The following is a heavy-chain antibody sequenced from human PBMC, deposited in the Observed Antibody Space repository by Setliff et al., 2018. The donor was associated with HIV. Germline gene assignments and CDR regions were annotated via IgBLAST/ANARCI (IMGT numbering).Heavy chain of an antibody. D-gene: IGHD2-15*01. V-gene: IGHV4-61*01. CDR2: IYYSGST. Sequence: SETLSLTCAVSGYSISSGYYWSWIRQPPGKGLEWIGYIYYSGSTNYNPSLKSRVTISVDTSKNQFSLKLSSVTAADTAVYYCARNPCSGGSCPDAFDIWGQGTMVTVSS. J-gene: IGHJ3*02. CDR1: GYSISSGYY. CDR3: ARNPCSGGSCPDAFDI.